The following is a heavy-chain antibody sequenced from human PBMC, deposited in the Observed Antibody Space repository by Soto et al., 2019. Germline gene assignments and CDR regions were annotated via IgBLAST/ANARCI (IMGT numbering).Heavy chain of an antibody. CDR3: ARDSRAYDWNISGWFPAGVDP. D-gene: IGHD6-19*01. CDR2: IWYDGSKK. J-gene: IGHJ5*02. Sequence: QVLLVESGGGVVQPGRSLRLSCEASGFTFSSYGMHWVRQAPGKGLEWVAIIWYDGSKKFYADSVKGRFTISRDDSKNTVSLKRHRRRAEDTAVDYCARDSRAYDWNISGWFPAGVDPWGQGTLVTVSS. V-gene: IGHV3-33*01. CDR1: GFTFSSYG.